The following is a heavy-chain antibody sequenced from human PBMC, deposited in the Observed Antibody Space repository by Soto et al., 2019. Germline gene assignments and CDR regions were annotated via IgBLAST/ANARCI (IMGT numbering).Heavy chain of an antibody. D-gene: IGHD4-17*01. Sequence: EGQLVESGGGLVQPGGSLRLSCAASGFTFSNFWEHWVRQAPGKGLVWVSRASPDGSSTSYADSVKGRFTISRDNAKNMLYMEMNSLRAEDTAVYYCASHGSGDYFWFDPWGQGTLVTVSS. J-gene: IGHJ5*02. CDR1: GFTFSNFW. CDR3: ASHGSGDYFWFDP. V-gene: IGHV3-74*01. CDR2: ASPDGSST.